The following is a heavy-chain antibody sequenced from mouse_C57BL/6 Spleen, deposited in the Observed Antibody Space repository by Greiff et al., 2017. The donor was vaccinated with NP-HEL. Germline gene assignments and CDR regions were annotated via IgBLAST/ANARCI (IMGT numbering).Heavy chain of an antibody. CDR1: GFTFSSYA. D-gene: IGHD2-4*01. Sequence: EVKLMESGGGLVKPGGSLKLSCAASGFTFSSYAMSWVRQTPEQRLEWVATISDGGSYTYYPDNVKGRFTISRDNAKNNLYLQMSQLKSEDTAMYYCARDDYDDRFAYWGQGTLVTVSA. V-gene: IGHV5-4*01. J-gene: IGHJ3*01. CDR3: ARDDYDDRFAY. CDR2: ISDGGSYT.